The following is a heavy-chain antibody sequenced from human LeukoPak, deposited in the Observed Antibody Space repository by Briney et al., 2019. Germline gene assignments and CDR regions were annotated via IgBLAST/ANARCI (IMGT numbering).Heavy chain of an antibody. J-gene: IGHJ4*02. CDR2: ISGSGGST. V-gene: IGHV3-23*01. Sequence: GGSLRLSCAASGFTFSSYAMSWVRQAPGKGLEWVSAISGSGGSTYYADSVKGRFTISRDNSKNTLYLQMNSLRAEDTAVYYCAKEGCSSTSCFSDLDYWGQGTLVTVSS. CDR3: AKEGCSSTSCFSDLDY. D-gene: IGHD2-2*01. CDR1: GFTFSSYA.